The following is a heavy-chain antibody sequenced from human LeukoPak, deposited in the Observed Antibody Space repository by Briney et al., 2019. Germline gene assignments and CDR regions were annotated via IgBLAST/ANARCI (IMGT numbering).Heavy chain of an antibody. Sequence: GGSLRLPCAASGFTFSNAWMSWVRQAPGKGLEWVGRIKSKTDGETTDYTAPVKGRFTISRDDSKNTLYLQMNSLKTEDTAVYYCTTTNWFDPWGQGTLVTVSS. CDR1: GFTFSNAW. CDR3: TTTNWFDP. CDR2: IKSKTDGETT. V-gene: IGHV3-15*01. J-gene: IGHJ5*02.